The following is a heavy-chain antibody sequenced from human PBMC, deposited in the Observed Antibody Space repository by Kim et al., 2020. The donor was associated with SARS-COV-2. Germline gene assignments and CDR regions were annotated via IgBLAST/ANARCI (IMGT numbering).Heavy chain of an antibody. D-gene: IGHD3-3*01. CDR3: ARGGSITIFGVVTAHSYMDV. CDR2: IYYSGST. J-gene: IGHJ6*03. CDR1: GGSISSYY. V-gene: IGHV4-59*01. Sequence: SETLSLTCTVSGGSISSYYWSWIRQPPGKGLEWIGYIYYSGSTNYSPSLKSRVTISVDTSKNQFSLMLSSVTAADTAVYYCARGGSITIFGVVTAHSYMDVWGKGTTLTVSS.